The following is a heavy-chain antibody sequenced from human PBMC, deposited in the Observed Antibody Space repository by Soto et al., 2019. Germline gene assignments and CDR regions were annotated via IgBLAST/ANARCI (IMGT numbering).Heavy chain of an antibody. Sequence: QMQLVQSGPEVKKPGTSVKVSCKASGFTSTSSAVQWVRQARGQRLEWIGWIVVGSGNTNYAQKFQERVTLPRDMSTSTAYMELSSLRSEDTAVYYCAADTDCSSSICIPYAFDIWGQGTMVTVSS. CDR3: AADTDCSSSICIPYAFDI. J-gene: IGHJ3*02. V-gene: IGHV1-58*01. CDR1: GFTSTSSA. D-gene: IGHD2-2*01. CDR2: IVVGSGNT.